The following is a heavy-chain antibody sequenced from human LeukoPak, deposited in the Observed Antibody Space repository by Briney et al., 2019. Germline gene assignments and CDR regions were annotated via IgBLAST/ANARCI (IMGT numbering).Heavy chain of an antibody. V-gene: IGHV4-39*07. J-gene: IGHJ4*02. D-gene: IGHD2-21*02. CDR1: GGSISSRTYY. CDR3: ARDFGDWRTDY. CDR2: INYSGKI. Sequence: SETLSLTCTVSGGSISSRTYYWAWIRQPPGNGLEWIGSINYSGKITYNPSLKSRVTVSLDTSKNQFSLTLSSVTAADTAVYYCARDFGDWRTDYWGQGTLVTVSS.